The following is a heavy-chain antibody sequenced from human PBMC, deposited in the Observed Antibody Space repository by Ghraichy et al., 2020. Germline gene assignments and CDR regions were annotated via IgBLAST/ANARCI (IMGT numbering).Heavy chain of an antibody. J-gene: IGHJ6*02. CDR2: INPNSGGT. V-gene: IGHV1-2*02. CDR3: AREYYDFWSGYRYGMDV. D-gene: IGHD3-3*01. Sequence: ASVKVSCKASGYTFTGYYMHWVRQAPGQGLEWMGWINPNSGGTNYAQKFQGRVTMTRDTSISTAYMELSRLRSDDTAVYYCAREYYDFWSGYRYGMDVWGQGTTVTVSS. CDR1: GYTFTGYY.